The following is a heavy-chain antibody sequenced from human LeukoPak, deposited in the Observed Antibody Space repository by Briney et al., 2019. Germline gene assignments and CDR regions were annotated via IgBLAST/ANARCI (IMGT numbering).Heavy chain of an antibody. J-gene: IGHJ4*02. D-gene: IGHD4-23*01. CDR3: ARDSPDYGGNPNYYFDY. CDR2: IYSGGST. Sequence: GGSLRLSCAASGFTVSSNYMSWVRQAPGKGLEWVSVIYSGGSTYYADSVKGRFTISRDNSKNTLYLQMNSLRAEDTAVYYCARDSPDYGGNPNYYFDYRGQGTLVTVSS. CDR1: GFTVSSNY. V-gene: IGHV3-53*01.